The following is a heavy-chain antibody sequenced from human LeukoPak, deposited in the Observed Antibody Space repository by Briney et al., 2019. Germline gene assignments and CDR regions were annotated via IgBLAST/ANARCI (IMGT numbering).Heavy chain of an antibody. J-gene: IGHJ5*02. Sequence: ASVKVSCKASGYTFTGYYMHWVRQAPGQGLEWMGWINPNSGGTNYAQKFRGRVTMTRDTSISTAYMELSRLRSDDTAVYYCARSGRYCSSTSCRNWFDPWGQGTLVTVSS. D-gene: IGHD2-2*01. CDR2: INPNSGGT. CDR1: GYTFTGYY. V-gene: IGHV1-2*02. CDR3: ARSGRYCSSTSCRNWFDP.